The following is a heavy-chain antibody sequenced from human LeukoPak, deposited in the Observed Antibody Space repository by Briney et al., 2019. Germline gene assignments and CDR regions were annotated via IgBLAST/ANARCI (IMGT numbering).Heavy chain of an antibody. CDR1: GFTFSSYA. Sequence: PGGSLRLSCAASGFTFSSYAMSRVRQAPGKGLEWVSAISGSGGSTYYADSVKGRFTISRDNSKNTLYLQMNSLRAEDTAVYYCAKGEYYDFWSGYFDYWGQGTLVTVSS. CDR2: ISGSGGST. D-gene: IGHD3-3*01. CDR3: AKGEYYDFWSGYFDY. J-gene: IGHJ4*02. V-gene: IGHV3-23*01.